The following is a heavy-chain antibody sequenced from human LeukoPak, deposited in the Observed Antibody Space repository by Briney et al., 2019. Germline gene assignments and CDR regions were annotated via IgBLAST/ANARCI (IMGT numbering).Heavy chain of an antibody. CDR3: ARDGPRAGRGVIFDS. CDR2: IYSGGST. CDR1: GFTVSSNY. Sequence: GGSLRLSCAASGFTVSSNYMSWVRQAPGKGLEWVSVIYSGGSTYYADSVKGRFTISRDNSKSTLYIQMNSLRAGDTAVYYCARDGPRAGRGVIFDSWGQGTLVTVAS. V-gene: IGHV3-53*01. D-gene: IGHD3-10*01. J-gene: IGHJ4*02.